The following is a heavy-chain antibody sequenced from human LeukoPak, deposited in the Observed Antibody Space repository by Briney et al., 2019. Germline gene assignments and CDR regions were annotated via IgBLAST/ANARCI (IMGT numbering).Heavy chain of an antibody. CDR3: ARDSGDLYGVVITHYFDY. J-gene: IGHJ4*02. Sequence: ASVKVSCKAPGYTFTSYGISWVRQAPGQGLEWMGWISAYNGNTNYAQKLQGRVTMTTDTSTSTAYMELRSLRSDDTAVYYCARDSGDLYGVVITHYFDYWGQGTLVTVSS. CDR2: ISAYNGNT. CDR1: GYTFTSYG. V-gene: IGHV1-18*01. D-gene: IGHD3-3*01.